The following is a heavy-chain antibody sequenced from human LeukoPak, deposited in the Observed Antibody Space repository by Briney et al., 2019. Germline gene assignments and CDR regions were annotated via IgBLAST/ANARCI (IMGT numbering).Heavy chain of an antibody. Sequence: GGSLRLSCAASGFTFSGSAMHWVRQASGKGLEWVGRIRSKANSYATAYASSVKGRFTISRDDSKNTAYLQMNSLKTEDTAVYYCFTGIFDYWGPGNLVTVSS. CDR1: GFTFSGSA. CDR3: FTGIFDY. CDR2: IRSKANSYAT. V-gene: IGHV3-73*01. D-gene: IGHD6-13*01. J-gene: IGHJ4*02.